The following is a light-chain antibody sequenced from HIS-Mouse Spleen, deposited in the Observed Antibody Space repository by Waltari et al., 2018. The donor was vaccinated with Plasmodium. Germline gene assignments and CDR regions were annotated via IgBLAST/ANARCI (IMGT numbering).Light chain of an antibody. Sequence: EIVMTQSPATLSVSPGERATLSCRARQSVSSNLAWYQQKPGQAPRLLINGSSARTTGIPARFKGSGTETKFTLTISSLRSEDFAGYYYQQYNNWSFTFGPRTKVDIK. J-gene: IGKJ3*01. V-gene: IGKV3-15*01. CDR1: QSVSSN. CDR2: GSS. CDR3: QQYNNWSFT.